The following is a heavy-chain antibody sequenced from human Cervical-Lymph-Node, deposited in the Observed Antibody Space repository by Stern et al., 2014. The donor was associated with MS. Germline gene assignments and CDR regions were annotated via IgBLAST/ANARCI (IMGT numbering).Heavy chain of an antibody. D-gene: IGHD3-10*01. Sequence: EVQLVESGGGLVQPGGSLRLSCAASGFSFSTFWMHWVRQAPGKGLVWVSRINSDGSRTTYADSVKGRFTISRDNAKNTLYLQMNSLRVEDTAVFYCARDPISTHFGSGTYPMSWGEGTLVTVSS. CDR2: INSDGSRT. J-gene: IGHJ5*02. V-gene: IGHV3-74*03. CDR1: GFSFSTFW. CDR3: ARDPISTHFGSGTYPMS.